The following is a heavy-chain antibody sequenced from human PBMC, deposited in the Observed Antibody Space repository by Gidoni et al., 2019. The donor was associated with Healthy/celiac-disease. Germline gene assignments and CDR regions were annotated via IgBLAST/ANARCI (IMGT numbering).Heavy chain of an antibody. CDR2: IYYSGST. V-gene: IGHV4-39*01. CDR1: GGSISSSSSY. J-gene: IGHJ4*02. Sequence: QLQLQESGPGLVKPSETLSLTCTVSGGSISSSSSYWGWIRQPPGKGLEWIGSIYYSGSTYYNPSRKSRVTISVDTSKNQFSLKLSSVTAADTAVYYCASRGVATRLGDYWGQGTLVTVSS. CDR3: ASRGVATRLGDY. D-gene: IGHD5-12*01.